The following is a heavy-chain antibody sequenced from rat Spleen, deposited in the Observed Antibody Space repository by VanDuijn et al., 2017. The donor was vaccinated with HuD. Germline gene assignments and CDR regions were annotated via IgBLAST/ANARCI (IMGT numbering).Heavy chain of an antibody. Sequence: EVQLVESDGGLVQPGRSLKLSCAASGFTFSDYYMAWVRQAPTKGLEWVATISYDGSSTYYRDSVKGRFTISRDNAKSTLYLQMDSLRSEDTATYYCARQAHLTTDFDYWGQGVMVTVSS. CDR1: GFTFSDYY. CDR2: ISYDGSST. J-gene: IGHJ2*01. D-gene: IGHD1-8*01. CDR3: ARQAHLTTDFDY. V-gene: IGHV5-29*01.